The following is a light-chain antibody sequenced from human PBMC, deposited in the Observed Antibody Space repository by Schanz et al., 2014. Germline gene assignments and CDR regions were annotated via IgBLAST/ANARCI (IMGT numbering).Light chain of an antibody. V-gene: IGLV2-14*02. CDR2: EGS. J-gene: IGLJ3*02. CDR3: SSYTSSNTLWV. Sequence: QSALTQPASVSGSPGQSITISCTGTSSDVGSYNLVSWYQQHPGKAPKLMIYEGSKRPSGVSNRFSGSKSGNTASLTISGLQAEDEADYYCSSYTSSNTLWVFGGGTKLTVL. CDR1: SSDVGSYNL.